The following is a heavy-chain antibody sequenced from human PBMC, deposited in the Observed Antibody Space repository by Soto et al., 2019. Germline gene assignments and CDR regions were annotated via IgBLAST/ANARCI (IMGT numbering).Heavy chain of an antibody. J-gene: IGHJ6*02. V-gene: IGHV1-69*13. Sequence: SVKVSCKASGGTFSSYAISWVRQAPGQGLEWMGGIIPIFGTANYAQKFQGRVTITADESTSTAYMELSSLRSEDTAVYYCARDRVQGGYCSSTSCYGPYYGMDVWGQGTTVTVS. CDR3: ARDRVQGGYCSSTSCYGPYYGMDV. CDR1: GGTFSSYA. D-gene: IGHD2-2*01. CDR2: IIPIFGTA.